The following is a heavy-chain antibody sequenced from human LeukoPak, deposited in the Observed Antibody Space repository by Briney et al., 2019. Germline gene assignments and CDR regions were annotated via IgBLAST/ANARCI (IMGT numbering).Heavy chain of an antibody. J-gene: IGHJ4*02. V-gene: IGHV1-2*06. CDR2: INPNSGGT. CDR3: ARGFYYDSSGYQVTY. D-gene: IGHD3-22*01. CDR1: GYTFTGYY. Sequence: GASVKVSCKASGYTFTGYYMHWVRQAPGQGLEWMGRINPNSGGTNYAQKFQGRVTMTRDTSISTAYMELSRLRSDDTAVYYCARGFYYDSSGYQVTYWGQGTLVTVSS.